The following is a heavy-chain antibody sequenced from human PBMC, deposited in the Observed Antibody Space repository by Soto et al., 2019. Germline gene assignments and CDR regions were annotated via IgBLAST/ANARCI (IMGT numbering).Heavy chain of an antibody. CDR2: IYFSGRT. V-gene: IGHV4-61*08. CDR1: GDSVSSGDYY. D-gene: IGHD3-16*01. J-gene: IGHJ5*02. Sequence: KTSETLSLTSTVSGDSVSSGDYYWTWIRQPPGKGLEWVGHIYFSGRTNYIPSLESRVTISLDTSKNQFTLKLTSVTAADTAVYYCARVPIDTYMIYWSDPWG. CDR3: ARVPIDTYMIYWSDP.